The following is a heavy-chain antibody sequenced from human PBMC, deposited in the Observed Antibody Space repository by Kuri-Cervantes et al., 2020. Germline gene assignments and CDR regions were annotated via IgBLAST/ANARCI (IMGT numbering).Heavy chain of an antibody. CDR3: AKENTGIAVAGNNWFDP. V-gene: IGHV3-30*18. CDR2: ISYDGSNK. J-gene: IGHJ5*02. CDR1: GFTFSNYA. Sequence: GGSLKISCAASGFTFSNYAMSWVRQAPGKGLEWVAVISYDGSNKYYADSVKGRFTISRDNSKNALYLQMNSLRAEDTAVYYCAKENTGIAVAGNNWFDPWGQGTLVTVSS. D-gene: IGHD6-19*01.